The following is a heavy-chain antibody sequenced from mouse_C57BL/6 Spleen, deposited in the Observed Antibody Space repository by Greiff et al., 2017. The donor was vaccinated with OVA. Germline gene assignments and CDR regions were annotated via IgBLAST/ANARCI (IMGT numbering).Heavy chain of an antibody. D-gene: IGHD2-4*01. CDR2: INPSTGGT. CDR1: GYSFTGYY. CDR3: ARNDYDKDDY. V-gene: IGHV1-42*01. J-gene: IGHJ2*01. Sequence: EVQLQQSGPELVKPGASVKISCKASGYSFTGYYMNWVKQSPEKSLEWIGEINPSTGGTTYNQKFKAKATLTVDKSSSTAYMQLKSLTSEDSAVYYCARNDYDKDDYWGQGTTLTVSS.